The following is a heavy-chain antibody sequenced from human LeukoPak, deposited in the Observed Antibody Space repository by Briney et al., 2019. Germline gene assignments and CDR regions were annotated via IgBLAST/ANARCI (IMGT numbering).Heavy chain of an antibody. Sequence: GASVKVSCKASGYTFTGYYMHWLRQAPGQGLEWMGWINPNSGGTDYAQKFQGRITMTRDTSINTAYMELSRLRSGDTAVYYCARGNSQARWLVLYYFDYWGQGTLVTVSS. CDR3: ARGNSQARWLVLYYFDY. D-gene: IGHD6-19*01. CDR2: INPNSGGT. CDR1: GYTFTGYY. V-gene: IGHV1-2*02. J-gene: IGHJ4*02.